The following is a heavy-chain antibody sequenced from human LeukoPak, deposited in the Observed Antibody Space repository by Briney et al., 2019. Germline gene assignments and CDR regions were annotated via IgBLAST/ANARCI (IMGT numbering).Heavy chain of an antibody. CDR1: GGSVNSGNYY. D-gene: IGHD2-15*01. J-gene: IGHJ5*02. V-gene: IGHV4-61*01. CDR3: ARQGRSLNWFDP. CDR2: IYYSGTT. Sequence: SETLSLTCTVSGGSVNSGNYYWSWIRQPPGKGLEWIGYIYYSGTTNYNPSLKSRVTISVDTSKNQFSLKLSSVTAADTAVYYCARQGRSLNWFDPWGQGTLVTVSS.